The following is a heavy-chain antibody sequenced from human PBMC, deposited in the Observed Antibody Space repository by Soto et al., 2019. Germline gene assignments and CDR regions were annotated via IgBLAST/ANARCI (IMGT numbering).Heavy chain of an antibody. CDR2: IYYSGRT. Sequence: PSETLSLTCTVSGGSISSGAHYWSWIRQHPGKGLEWIGYIYYSGRTYYNPSLKSRVTISVDTSKNQFSLKLRSVTAADTAVYYCARGRLAIFGVVTEPHYYYYGMDVWGQGTTVTVSS. CDR3: ARGRLAIFGVVTEPHYYYYGMDV. J-gene: IGHJ6*02. D-gene: IGHD3-3*01. V-gene: IGHV4-31*03. CDR1: GGSISSGAHY.